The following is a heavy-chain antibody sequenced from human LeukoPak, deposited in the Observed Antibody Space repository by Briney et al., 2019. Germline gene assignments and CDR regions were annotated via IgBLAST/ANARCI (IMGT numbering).Heavy chain of an antibody. D-gene: IGHD7-27*01. Sequence: GGSLRLSCAASGFTSSSYWTSWVRQAPGKGLEWVANIKQDGSEKYYVDSVKGRFTISRDNAKNSLYLQMNSLRAEDTAVYDCARDLTGELDAFDIWGQGTMVTVSS. CDR2: IKQDGSEK. CDR1: GFTSSSYW. V-gene: IGHV3-7*01. CDR3: ARDLTGELDAFDI. J-gene: IGHJ3*02.